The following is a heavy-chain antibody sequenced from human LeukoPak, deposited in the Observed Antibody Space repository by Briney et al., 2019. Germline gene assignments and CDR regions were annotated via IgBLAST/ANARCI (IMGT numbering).Heavy chain of an antibody. V-gene: IGHV3-20*04. CDR3: ARDRSRWSIAPDADV. Sequence: AGGSLRLSCAVSGFTFDDYGMSWVRQAPGKGLEWVSGITWNGGNTDYADSVKGRFAISRDNAKNTLYLQMNSLKADDTAVYYCARDRSRWSIAPDADVWGQGTTVTVSS. J-gene: IGHJ6*02. CDR1: GFTFDDYG. CDR2: ITWNGGNT. D-gene: IGHD2-15*01.